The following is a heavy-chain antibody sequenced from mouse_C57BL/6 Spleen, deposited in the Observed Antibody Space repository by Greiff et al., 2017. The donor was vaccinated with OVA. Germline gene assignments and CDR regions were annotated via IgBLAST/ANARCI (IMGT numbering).Heavy chain of an antibody. V-gene: IGHV10-3*01. CDR3: VVDPFYDYDGAWFAY. Sequence: EVQGVESGGGLVQPKGSLKLSCAASGFTFNTYAMHWVRQAPGKGLEWVARIRSKSSNYATYYADSVKDRFTISRDDSQSMLYLQMNNLKTEDTAMYYCVVDPFYDYDGAWFAYWGQGTLVTVSA. D-gene: IGHD2-4*01. CDR1: GFTFNTYA. J-gene: IGHJ3*01. CDR2: IRSKSSNYAT.